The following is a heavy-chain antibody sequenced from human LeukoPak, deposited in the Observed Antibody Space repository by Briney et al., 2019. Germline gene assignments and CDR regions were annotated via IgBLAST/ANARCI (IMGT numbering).Heavy chain of an antibody. CDR2: ISSNGGST. J-gene: IGHJ4*02. V-gene: IGHV3-64*01. Sequence: GGSQRLSCAASGFTFSSYAMHWVRQAPGKGLEYVSAISSNGGSTYYANSVKGRFTISRDNSKNTLYLQMGSLRAEDMAVYYCARAEDYYDSSGYYEYFFDYWGQGTLVTVSS. D-gene: IGHD3-22*01. CDR1: GFTFSSYA. CDR3: ARAEDYYDSSGYYEYFFDY.